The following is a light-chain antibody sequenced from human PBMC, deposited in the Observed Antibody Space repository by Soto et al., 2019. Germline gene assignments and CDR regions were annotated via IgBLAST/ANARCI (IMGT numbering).Light chain of an antibody. CDR1: QSVTSSH. CDR3: QQYGSSPGIT. V-gene: IGKV3-20*01. J-gene: IGKJ5*01. Sequence: EIVLTQSPGTLSLSPGERATLSCRASQSVTSSHLAWYQQKPGQAPRLLIYGASSRATGIPDRFSGSGSGTDFTLTISRLEPEDSAVYYCQQYGSSPGITFGQGTRLEIK. CDR2: GAS.